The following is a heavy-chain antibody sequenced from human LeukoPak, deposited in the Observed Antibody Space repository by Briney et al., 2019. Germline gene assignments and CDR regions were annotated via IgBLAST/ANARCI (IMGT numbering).Heavy chain of an antibody. V-gene: IGHV1-2*02. CDR2: INPNSGGT. D-gene: IGHD1-26*01. Sequence: ASVKVSCKASGYTFTGYYMHWVRQAPGPGLEGMGRINPNSGGTNYAQKFQGRVTMTRDTSISTAYMEPSRLRSDDTAVYYCAREGRVGATWGRYNWFDRWGQGTLVTVSS. CDR3: AREGRVGATWGRYNWFDR. CDR1: GYTFTGYY. J-gene: IGHJ5*02.